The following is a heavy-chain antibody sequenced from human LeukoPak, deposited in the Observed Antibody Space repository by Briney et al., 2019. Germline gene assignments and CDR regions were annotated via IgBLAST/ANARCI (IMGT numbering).Heavy chain of an antibody. D-gene: IGHD3/OR15-3a*01. V-gene: IGHV3-15*05. CDR2: IKSRTDGGTT. Sequence: GGSLRLSCAASGFTFTDAWMGWVRQSPGKGLEWVGRIKSRTDGGTTEYAAFVEGRFIISRDDSKNTLYLDLNSLRIEDTAVYYCAAEALWTLIDWGQGTLVTVSS. J-gene: IGHJ3*01. CDR1: GFTFTDAW. CDR3: AAEALWTLID.